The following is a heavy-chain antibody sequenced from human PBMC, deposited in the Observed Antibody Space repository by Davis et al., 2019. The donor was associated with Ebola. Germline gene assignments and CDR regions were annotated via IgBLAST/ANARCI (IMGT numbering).Heavy chain of an antibody. CDR2: IYPGDSDT. D-gene: IGHD2-2*01. J-gene: IGHJ3*02. CDR3: AKGYCSSTSCNAGAFDI. CDR1: GYSFTSYW. Sequence: PGGSLRLSCKGSGYSFTSYWIGWVRQMPGKGLEWMGIIYPGDSDTRYSPSFQGQVTISADKSISTAYLQWSSLKASDTAMYYCAKGYCSSTSCNAGAFDIWGQGTMVTVSS. V-gene: IGHV5-51*01.